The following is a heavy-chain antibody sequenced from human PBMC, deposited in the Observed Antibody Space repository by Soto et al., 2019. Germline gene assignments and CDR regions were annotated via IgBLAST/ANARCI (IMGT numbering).Heavy chain of an antibody. J-gene: IGHJ3*02. V-gene: IGHV1-8*01. Sequence: ASVKVSCKASGYTFTSYDINWVRQATGQGLEWMGWMNPNSGNTGYAQKFQGRVTMTRNTSISTAYMELSSLRSEHTAVYYCARHSMVRGVIIPNDAFDIWGQGTMVTVSS. CDR2: MNPNSGNT. CDR3: ARHSMVRGVIIPNDAFDI. CDR1: GYTFTSYD. D-gene: IGHD3-10*01.